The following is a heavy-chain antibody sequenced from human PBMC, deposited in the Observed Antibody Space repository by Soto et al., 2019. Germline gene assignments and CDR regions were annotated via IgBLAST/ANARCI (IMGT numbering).Heavy chain of an antibody. CDR3: ARGGGYDFWSGTDGAFDI. D-gene: IGHD3-3*01. CDR2: MNPNSGNT. Sequence: ASVKVSCKASGYTFTSYDINWVRQATGQGLEWMGWMNPNSGNTGYAQKFQGRVTMTRNTSISTAYMELSSLRSEDTAVYYCARGGGYDFWSGTDGAFDIWCQGTMVTVSS. CDR1: GYTFTSYD. V-gene: IGHV1-8*01. J-gene: IGHJ3*02.